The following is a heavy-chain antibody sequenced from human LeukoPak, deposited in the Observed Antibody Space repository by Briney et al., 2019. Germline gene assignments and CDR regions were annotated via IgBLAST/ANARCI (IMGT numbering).Heavy chain of an antibody. D-gene: IGHD2-21*02. CDR2: INPNSGVT. Sequence: ASVKVSCKASGYTFTGYYMHWVRQAPGQGLEWMGWINPNSGVTKYAQKFQGRVTMTSDTSISTAYMELSRLRSDDTAVYYCTRDAGGGDCYSCPNWFDPWGQGTLVTVSS. V-gene: IGHV1-2*02. CDR3: TRDAGGGDCYSCPNWFDP. CDR1: GYTFTGYY. J-gene: IGHJ5*02.